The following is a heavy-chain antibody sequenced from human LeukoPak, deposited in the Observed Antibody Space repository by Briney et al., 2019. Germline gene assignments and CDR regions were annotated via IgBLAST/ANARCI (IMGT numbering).Heavy chain of an antibody. CDR3: ARDNSDYDSSFFDY. CDR2: IKQDGSEK. D-gene: IGHD3-22*01. J-gene: IGHJ4*02. Sequence: GGSLRLSCAASGFTDSSNYMSWVRQAPGKGLEWVANIKQDGSEKYYVDSVKSRFTVSRDNAKNSLFLQMNSLRAEDTAVYYCARDNSDYDSSFFDYWGQGTLVTVSS. CDR1: GFTDSSNY. V-gene: IGHV3-7*01.